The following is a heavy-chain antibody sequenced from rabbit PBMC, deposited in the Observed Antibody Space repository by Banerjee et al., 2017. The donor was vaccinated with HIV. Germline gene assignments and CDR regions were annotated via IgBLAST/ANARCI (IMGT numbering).Heavy chain of an antibody. V-gene: IGHV1S45*01. J-gene: IGHJ4*01. CDR3: ARDMTVGDGYVSFNL. CDR2: INTSSGNT. Sequence: QEQLEESGGDLVKPEGSLTLTCTASGFSFSNRYVMCWVRQAPGKGLEWIACINTSSGNTVYASWAKGRFTISKTSSTTVTLQMPSLTAADTATYFCARDMTVGDGYVSFNLWGPGTLVTVS. CDR1: GFSFSNRYV. D-gene: IGHD6-1*01.